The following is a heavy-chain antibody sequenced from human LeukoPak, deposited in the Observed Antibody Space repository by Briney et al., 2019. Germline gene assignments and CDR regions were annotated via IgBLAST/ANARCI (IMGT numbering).Heavy chain of an antibody. CDR2: ISAYNGNT. J-gene: IGHJ5*02. CDR1: GYTFTSYG. CDR3: ARDHLRYFDWLSPPVNWFDP. V-gene: IGHV1-18*04. D-gene: IGHD3-9*01. Sequence: ASVKVSCKASGYTFTSYGISWVRQAPGQGLEWMGWISAYNGNTNYAQKLQGRVTMTTDTSTSTAYMELRSLRSDDTAVYYCARDHLRYFDWLSPPVNWFDPWGQGTLVTVSS.